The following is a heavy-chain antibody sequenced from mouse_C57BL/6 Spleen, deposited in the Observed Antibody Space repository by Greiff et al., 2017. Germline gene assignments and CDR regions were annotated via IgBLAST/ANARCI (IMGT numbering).Heavy chain of an antibody. CDR1: GISITTGNYR. CDR2: IYYSGTI. CDR3: ARDFGPGAMDD. V-gene: IGHV3-5*01. Sequence: EVKLQESGPGLVKPSQTVFLTCTVTGISITTGNYRWSWIRQFPGNKLEWIGYIYYSGTITYNPSLTSRTTSTRDTPKNQFFLEINSLTAEDTATDYGARDFGPGAMDDWGQGTSVTVSS. D-gene: IGHD3-1*01. J-gene: IGHJ4*01.